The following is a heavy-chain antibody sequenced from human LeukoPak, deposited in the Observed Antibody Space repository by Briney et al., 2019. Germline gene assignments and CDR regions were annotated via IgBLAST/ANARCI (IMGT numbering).Heavy chain of an antibody. CDR3: ASGPYPAAGTDHQFDY. V-gene: IGHV4-59*01. J-gene: IGHJ4*02. D-gene: IGHD6-13*01. CDR1: VASISSYY. CDR2: IFYSGST. Sequence: SETLSLTCTVSVASISSYYGSWIRQPPGKGLEWIGHIFYSGSTLYNPSLQSRVTISVDTSKNQISLKLTSVTAADTAVYYCASGPYPAAGTDHQFDYWGQGTLVTVSS.